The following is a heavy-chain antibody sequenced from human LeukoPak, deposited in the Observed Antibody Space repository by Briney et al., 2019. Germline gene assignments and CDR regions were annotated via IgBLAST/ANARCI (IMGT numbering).Heavy chain of an antibody. D-gene: IGHD2-21*02. J-gene: IGHJ4*02. Sequence: GGSLRLSCAASGFTFSDYYMSWIRQAPGKGLEWVSYISSSGSTIYYADSVKGRFTISRENAKNSLYLQMNSLRAEDTAVYYCASSSCGGDCFFDYWGQGTLVTVSS. V-gene: IGHV3-11*01. CDR2: ISSSGSTI. CDR3: ASSSCGGDCFFDY. CDR1: GFTFSDYY.